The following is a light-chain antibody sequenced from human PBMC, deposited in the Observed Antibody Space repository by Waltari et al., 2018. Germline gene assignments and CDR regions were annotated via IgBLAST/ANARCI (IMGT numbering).Light chain of an antibody. Sequence: QSALTQPAPVSGSPGQSITISCPGTSSDVGSYTLVSWYQHYPGKAPKLMIYEVKKRPSGVSNRFSGSKSGNTASLTISGLQAEDEADYYCCSYAGSYVFGTGTKVTVL. CDR1: SSDVGSYTL. V-gene: IGLV2-23*02. CDR3: CSYAGSYV. CDR2: EVK. J-gene: IGLJ1*01.